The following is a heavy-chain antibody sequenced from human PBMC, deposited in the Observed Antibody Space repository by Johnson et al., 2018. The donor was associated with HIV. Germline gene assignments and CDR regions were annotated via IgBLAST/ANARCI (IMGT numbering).Heavy chain of an antibody. CDR1: GFTVSSNY. D-gene: IGHD1-1*01. CDR3: ARGTGTDDAFDI. V-gene: IGHV3-53*01. J-gene: IGHJ3*02. Sequence: VQLVESGGGLIQPGGSLRLSCAASGFTVSSNYMSWVRQAPGKGLAWVSVIYSGGSTYYADSVTGRFTISRDNSKNTLYLQMNSLTAEDTAVYDRARGTGTDDAFDIWGQGTMVTVSS. CDR2: IYSGGST.